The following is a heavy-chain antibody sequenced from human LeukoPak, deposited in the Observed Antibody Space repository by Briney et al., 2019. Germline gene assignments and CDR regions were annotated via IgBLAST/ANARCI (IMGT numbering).Heavy chain of an antibody. J-gene: IGHJ4*02. CDR1: GFTFSSYA. Sequence: PGRSLRLSCAASGFTFSSYAMHWVRQAPGKGLEWGAVISYDGSNKYYADSVKGRFTISRDNSKNTLYLQMNSLRAEDTAVYYCARGRSVLRYFDWLFDYWGQGTLVTVSS. V-gene: IGHV3-30*04. CDR3: ARGRSVLRYFDWLFDY. CDR2: ISYDGSNK. D-gene: IGHD3-9*01.